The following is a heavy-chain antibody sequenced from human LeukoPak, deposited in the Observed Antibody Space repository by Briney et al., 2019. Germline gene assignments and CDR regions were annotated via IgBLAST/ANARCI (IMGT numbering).Heavy chain of an antibody. CDR1: GFTFDDYG. CDR2: INWNGGST. D-gene: IGHD3-10*02. Sequence: GGSLRLSCAASGFTFDDYGMSWVRQAPGKGLEWVSGINWNGGSTGYADSVKGRFTISRDNAKNSLYLQMNSLRAEDTAVYYCAELGITMIGGVWGKGTTVTISS. V-gene: IGHV3-20*04. J-gene: IGHJ6*04. CDR3: AELGITMIGGV.